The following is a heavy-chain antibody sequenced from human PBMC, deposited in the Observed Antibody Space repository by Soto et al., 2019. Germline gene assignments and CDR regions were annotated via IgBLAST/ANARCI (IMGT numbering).Heavy chain of an antibody. CDR2: IGPESGAT. V-gene: IGHV1-2*02. CDR1: GYTFTGHY. Sequence: QVQLVQSGAEVKKPGASVKVSCKASGYTFTGHYIHWVRQAPEQGPEWMGEIGPESGATRYAQRFQGRVTMTRDTSTSTAYMELRSLRSDDTAVYYCAREYCSSTSCYGENYYGMDVWGQGTTVTVSS. J-gene: IGHJ6*02. D-gene: IGHD2-2*01. CDR3: AREYCSSTSCYGENYYGMDV.